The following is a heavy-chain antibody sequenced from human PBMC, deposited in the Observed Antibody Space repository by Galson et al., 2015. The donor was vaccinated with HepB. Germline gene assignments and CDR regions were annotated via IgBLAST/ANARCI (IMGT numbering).Heavy chain of an antibody. V-gene: IGHV3-23*01. CDR1: AFTFNKYA. J-gene: IGHJ4*02. D-gene: IGHD2-8*01. Sequence: SLRLSCAASAFTFNKYAMTWVRQAPGKGLEWVSTIEDSGLTTYYADSVKGRFTISRDNSKNTVSLQMNSLRAEDTAVYFCAKDRLPYCINDICGERDGYNALHYWGQGTLVTVSS. CDR2: IEDSGLTT. CDR3: AKDRLPYCINDICGERDGYNALHY.